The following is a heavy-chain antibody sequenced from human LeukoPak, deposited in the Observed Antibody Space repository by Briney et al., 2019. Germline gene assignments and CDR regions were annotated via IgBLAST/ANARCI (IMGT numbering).Heavy chain of an antibody. CDR3: ARGYSYGYFDY. CDR1: GGSVSSGSYY. Sequence: SETPSLTCTVSGGSVSSGSYYWSWIRQPPGKGLEWIGYIYYSGSTNYNPSLKSRVTISVDTSKNQFSLKLSSVTAADTAVYYCARGYSYGYFDYWGQGTLVTVSS. J-gene: IGHJ4*02. V-gene: IGHV4-61*01. D-gene: IGHD5-18*01. CDR2: IYYSGST.